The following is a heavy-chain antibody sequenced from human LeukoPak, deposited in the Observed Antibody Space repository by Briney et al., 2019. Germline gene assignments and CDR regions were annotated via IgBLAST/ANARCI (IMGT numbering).Heavy chain of an antibody. Sequence: ASVKVSCKASGYTFTSYDINWVRQATGQGLEWMGWMNPNSGNTGYAQKFQGRVTMTGNTSISTAYMELSSLRSEDTAVYYCARGKGLGIAAAGAFDYWGQGTLVTVSS. CDR3: ARGKGLGIAAAGAFDY. D-gene: IGHD6-13*01. V-gene: IGHV1-8*01. CDR2: MNPNSGNT. J-gene: IGHJ4*02. CDR1: GYTFTSYD.